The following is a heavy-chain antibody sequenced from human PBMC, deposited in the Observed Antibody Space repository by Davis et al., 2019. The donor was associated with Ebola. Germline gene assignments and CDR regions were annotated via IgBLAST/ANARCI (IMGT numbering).Heavy chain of an antibody. V-gene: IGHV4-34*01. Sequence: SETLSLTCAVYGGSFSAYYWSWIRQPPGRGLEWIGSISYSGTTHYNPSLKSRVTMSVGTSKNQFSLKLSSVTAADTAVYYCARRTIFSTFDIWGQGTMVTVSS. J-gene: IGHJ3*02. D-gene: IGHD3-3*01. CDR3: ARRTIFSTFDI. CDR2: ISYSGTT. CDR1: GGSFSAYY.